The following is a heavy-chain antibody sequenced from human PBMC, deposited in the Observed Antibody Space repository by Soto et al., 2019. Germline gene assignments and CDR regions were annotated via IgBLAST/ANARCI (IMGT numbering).Heavy chain of an antibody. D-gene: IGHD3-3*01. J-gene: IGHJ3*02. CDR1: GYPVTAYY. V-gene: IGHV1-2*02. Sequence: QLHLVQSGAVVKKPGASVTVSCSASGYPVTAYYMHWVRQAPGRGLEWMGGINPATGAAKYTQTFQGRVNMTRDTAKSSGFMELGGLTSGDPAGFYWGGGGGVGVAGSAAFDMWGQGTLVTVSS. CDR2: INPATGAA. CDR3: GGGGGVGVAGSAAFDM.